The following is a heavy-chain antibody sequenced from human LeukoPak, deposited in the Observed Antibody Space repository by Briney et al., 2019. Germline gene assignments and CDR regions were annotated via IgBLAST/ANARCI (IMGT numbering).Heavy chain of an antibody. D-gene: IGHD4-17*01. CDR2: IKQDGSEK. V-gene: IGHV3-7*01. J-gene: IGHJ4*02. Sequence: GGSLRLSCAASGFTFSSYAMSWVRQAPGKGLEWVANIKQDGSEKYYVDSVKGRFTISRDNAKNSLYLQMNSLRAEDTAVYYCARGLYGDSRLWGQGTLVTVSS. CDR3: ARGLYGDSRL. CDR1: GFTFSSYA.